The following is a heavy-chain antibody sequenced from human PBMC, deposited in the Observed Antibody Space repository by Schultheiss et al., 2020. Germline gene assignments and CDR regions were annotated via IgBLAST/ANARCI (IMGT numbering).Heavy chain of an antibody. CDR2: IYYSGST. CDR3: GRELYSSQT. Sequence: SETLSLTCTVSGGSISSGSYYWSWIRQPPGKGLEWIGYIYYSGSTYYNPSLKSRVTISVDTSKNQFSLQLNSVTPEDTAVYYCGRELYSSQTWGQGTLVTVAS. CDR1: GGSISSGSYY. J-gene: IGHJ4*02. V-gene: IGHV4-61*01. D-gene: IGHD6-19*01.